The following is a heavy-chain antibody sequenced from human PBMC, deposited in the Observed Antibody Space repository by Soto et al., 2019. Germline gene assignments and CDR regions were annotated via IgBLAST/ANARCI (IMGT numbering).Heavy chain of an antibody. CDR1: GGSLSDYY. J-gene: IGHJ5*02. Sequence: QVQLQQWGAGLLKPSETLSLTCAVYGGSLSDYYWNWLRQPPGKGLEWIGEINHRRTASYNPSLKRRVAISVDTALTQFSLKLRSVTAADTAIYYCAKYPWNPGAFDPWGPGTQVTVSS. V-gene: IGHV4-34*01. D-gene: IGHD1-1*01. CDR2: INHRRTA. CDR3: AKYPWNPGAFDP.